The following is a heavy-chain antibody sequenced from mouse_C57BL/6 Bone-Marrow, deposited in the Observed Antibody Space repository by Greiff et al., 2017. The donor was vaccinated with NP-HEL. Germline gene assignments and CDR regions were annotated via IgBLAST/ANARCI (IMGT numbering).Heavy chain of an antibody. CDR1: GFNIKDDY. CDR2: IDPENGDT. Sequence: EVQLQQSGAELVRPGASVKLSCTASGFNIKDDYMHWVKQRPEQGLEWIGWIDPENGDTEYASKFQGKATRTADTSSNTAYLQLSSLTSEDTAVYYCTTCDYTFAYWGQGTLVTVSA. V-gene: IGHV14-4*01. J-gene: IGHJ3*01. CDR3: TTCDYTFAY. D-gene: IGHD2-4*01.